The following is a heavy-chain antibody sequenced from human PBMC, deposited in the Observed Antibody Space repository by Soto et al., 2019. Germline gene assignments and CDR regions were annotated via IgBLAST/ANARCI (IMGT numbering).Heavy chain of an antibody. J-gene: IGHJ4*02. Sequence: QVQLQESGPGLVKPSETLSLTCTVSGGYISSYYWSWIRQPPGKGLEWIGYIYYSGSTNYNPSLKSRVTISVDTSKNQFSLKLSSVTAADTAVYHCARTHAHDYGDYYFDYWGQGTLVTVSS. CDR3: ARTHAHDYGDYYFDY. CDR2: IYYSGST. V-gene: IGHV4-59*08. D-gene: IGHD4-17*01. CDR1: GGYISSYY.